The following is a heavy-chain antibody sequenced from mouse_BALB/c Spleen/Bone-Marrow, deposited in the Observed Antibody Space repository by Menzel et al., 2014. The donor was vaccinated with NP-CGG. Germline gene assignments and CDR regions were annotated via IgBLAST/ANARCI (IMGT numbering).Heavy chain of an antibody. D-gene: IGHD2-1*01. Sequence: DVKLQESGPELVKPGASMKISCKASGYSFTGYTMNWVKQSHGKSLEWIGLINPYNGGTSYNQKFKGKATLTVDKSSNTAYMELLSLTSEDSAVYYCTRMDGNYLYYYAMDYWGQGTSVTVSS. CDR1: GYSFTGYT. CDR3: TRMDGNYLYYYAMDY. V-gene: IGHV1-18*01. J-gene: IGHJ4*01. CDR2: INPYNGGT.